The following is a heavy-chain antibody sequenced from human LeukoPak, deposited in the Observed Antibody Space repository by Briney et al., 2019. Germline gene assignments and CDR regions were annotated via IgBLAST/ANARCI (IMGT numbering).Heavy chain of an antibody. V-gene: IGHV3-21*01. Sequence: GGSLRLSCAASGFTFSSYDMNWVRQAPGKGLEWVPSISSTSSYIYYADSVKGRFTISRDNAKNSLYLQMNSLRAEDTAVYYCARVPNWNSVNWFDPWGQGTLVTVSS. CDR2: ISSTSSYI. CDR1: GFTFSSYD. J-gene: IGHJ5*02. CDR3: ARVPNWNSVNWFDP. D-gene: IGHD1-7*01.